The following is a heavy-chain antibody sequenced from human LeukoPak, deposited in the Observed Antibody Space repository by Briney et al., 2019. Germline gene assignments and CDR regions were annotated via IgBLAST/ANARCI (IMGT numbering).Heavy chain of an antibody. CDR1: GGSFSGYY. CDR2: INHSGST. J-gene: IGHJ4*02. CDR3: ARGTLVGATPFDY. V-gene: IGHV4-34*01. Sequence: PSETLSLTCAVYGGSFSGYYWSWIRQPPGKGLEWIGEINHSGSTNYNPSLKSRVTISVDTSKNQFSLKLSSVTAADTAVYYCARGTLVGATPFDYWGQGTVVTVSS. D-gene: IGHD1-26*01.